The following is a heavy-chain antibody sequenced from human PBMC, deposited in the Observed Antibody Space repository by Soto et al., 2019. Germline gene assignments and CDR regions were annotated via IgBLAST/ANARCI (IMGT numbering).Heavy chain of an antibody. CDR2: ISYDGSNK. D-gene: IGHD5-12*01. J-gene: IGHJ6*02. CDR3: ARGDRWLQLFYGMDV. Sequence: GGSLRLSCAASGFTFSSYAMHWVRQAPGKGLEWVAVISYDGSNKYYADSVKGRFTISRDNSKNTLYLQMNSLRAEDTAVYYCARGDRWLQLFYGMDVWGQGTTVTVSS. CDR1: GFTFSSYA. V-gene: IGHV3-30-3*01.